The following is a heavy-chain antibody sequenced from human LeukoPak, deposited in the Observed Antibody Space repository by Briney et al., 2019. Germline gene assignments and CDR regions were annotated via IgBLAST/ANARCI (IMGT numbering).Heavy chain of an antibody. J-gene: IGHJ5*02. CDR2: IIPIFGTA. V-gene: IGHV1-69*06. CDR1: GGTFSSYA. Sequence: SVKVSCKASGGTFSSYAISWVRQAPGQGLEWMGRIIPIFGTANYAQKFQGRATITADKSTSTAYMELSSLRSEDTAVYYCARTDYGDYDYHWGQGTLVTVSS. CDR3: ARTDYGDYDYH. D-gene: IGHD4-17*01.